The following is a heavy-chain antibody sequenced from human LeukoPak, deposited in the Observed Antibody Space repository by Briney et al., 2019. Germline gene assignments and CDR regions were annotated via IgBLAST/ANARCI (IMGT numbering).Heavy chain of an antibody. CDR3: ARGAYYYDSSGVFDY. D-gene: IGHD3-22*01. Sequence: ASVKVSCKASGYTFTSYYMHWVRQAPGQGLEWMGIINPSGGSTSYAQKFRGRVTMTRDTSTSTVYMELSSLRSEDTAVYYCARGAYYYDSSGVFDYWGQGTLVTVSS. CDR1: GYTFTSYY. J-gene: IGHJ4*02. CDR2: INPSGGST. V-gene: IGHV1-46*01.